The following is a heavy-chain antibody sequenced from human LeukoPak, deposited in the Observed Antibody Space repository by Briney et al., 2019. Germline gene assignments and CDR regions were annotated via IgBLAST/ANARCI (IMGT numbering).Heavy chain of an antibody. CDR1: GFTFSTYW. CDR3: ARIAYYYDSSGFDY. CDR2: INSDGSST. J-gene: IGHJ4*02. D-gene: IGHD3-22*01. V-gene: IGHV3-74*01. Sequence: GGSLRLSCAATGFTFSTYWMSWVRQAPGKGLVWVSRINSDGSSTSYADSVKGRFTISRDNAKNTLYLQMNSLRAEDTAVYYCARIAYYYDSSGFDYWGQGTLVTVSS.